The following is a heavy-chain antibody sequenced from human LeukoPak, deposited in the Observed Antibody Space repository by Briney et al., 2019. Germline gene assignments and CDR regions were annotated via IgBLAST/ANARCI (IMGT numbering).Heavy chain of an antibody. D-gene: IGHD6-19*01. Sequence: PGGSLRLSCAASGFTFSSYAMNWVRQAPGKGLEWVSAISGSGGSTYYADSVKGRFTISRDNSKNTLYLQMNSLRAEDTAVYYCAKDILGIAVAGIFDYWGQGTLVTVSS. J-gene: IGHJ4*02. V-gene: IGHV3-23*01. CDR2: ISGSGGST. CDR3: AKDILGIAVAGIFDY. CDR1: GFTFSSYA.